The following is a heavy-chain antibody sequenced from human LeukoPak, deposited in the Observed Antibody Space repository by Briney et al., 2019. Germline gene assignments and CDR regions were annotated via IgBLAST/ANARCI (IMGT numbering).Heavy chain of an antibody. CDR3: AIGGTYCTITRCPRGMDLAY. CDR2: INANTGDT. Sequence: ASVKVSCKASGYTFTAYYIQWIRQAPGQGLEWLVWINANTGDTKYAQKFQGRVSVTRDTSISTAYMELSGLISDDAAVYYCAIGGTYCTITRCPRGMDLAYWGQGTLVTVSS. CDR1: GYTFTAYY. V-gene: IGHV1-2*02. J-gene: IGHJ4*02. D-gene: IGHD2-2*01.